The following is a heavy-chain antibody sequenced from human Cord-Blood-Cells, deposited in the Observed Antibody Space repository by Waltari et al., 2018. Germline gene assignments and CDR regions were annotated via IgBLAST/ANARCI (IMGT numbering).Heavy chain of an antibody. CDR3: ARHLSGRAAPGDY. D-gene: IGHD6-6*01. V-gene: IGHV5-51*01. Sequence: EVQLVQSGAEVKKPGESLKISCKGSGYSFISYWIGWVRQMPGKGLEWMGIIYPGDSDTRYSQSFQGQVTISADKSISTAYLQWSRLKAADTAMYDCARHLSGRAAPGDYWGQGTLVTVSS. J-gene: IGHJ4*02. CDR2: IYPGDSDT. CDR1: GYSFISYW.